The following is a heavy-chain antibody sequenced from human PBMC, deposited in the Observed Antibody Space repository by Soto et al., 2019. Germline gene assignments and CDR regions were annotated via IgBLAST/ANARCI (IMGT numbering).Heavy chain of an antibody. CDR1: GFTFSSYA. D-gene: IGHD2-15*01. Sequence: GGSLRLSCAASGFTFSSYAMSWVRQAPGKGLEWVSAISGSGGSTYYADSVKGRFTISRDNSKNTLYLQMNSLRAEDTAVYYCAKKKGDHYGGSSLLGAFDIWGQGTMVTVSS. J-gene: IGHJ3*02. V-gene: IGHV3-23*01. CDR3: AKKKGDHYGGSSLLGAFDI. CDR2: ISGSGGST.